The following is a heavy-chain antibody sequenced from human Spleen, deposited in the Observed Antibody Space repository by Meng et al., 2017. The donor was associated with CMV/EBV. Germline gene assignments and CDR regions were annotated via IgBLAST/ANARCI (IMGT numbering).Heavy chain of an antibody. CDR1: RSTHFKSYS. Sequence: GETLKISCVASRSTHFKSYSMNWVRQAPGKGLEWVAILSYAGSQRYYTDSVKGRFTIPRDNSMDTMYLQMNSLRPEDTAVYYCARAAFCSISTCWYGMDVWGQGTTVTVSS. J-gene: IGHJ6*02. CDR2: LSYAGSQR. CDR3: ARAAFCSISTCWYGMDV. V-gene: IGHV3-30*03. D-gene: IGHD2-2*01.